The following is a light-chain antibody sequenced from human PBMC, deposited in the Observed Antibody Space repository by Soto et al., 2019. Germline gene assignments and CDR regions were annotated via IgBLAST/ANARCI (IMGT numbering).Light chain of an antibody. J-gene: IGKJ1*01. V-gene: IGKV1-5*01. CDR1: QSISVS. CDR3: QQYDKYST. CDR2: DAS. Sequence: DIQMTQSPSTLFASVGDRVTITCRASQSISVSLAWYQQKPGKAPNLLIYDASTLQGGVPSRFSGSGSGTEFTLTVTSLQPEDFATYFCQQYDKYSTFGHGTKVDIK.